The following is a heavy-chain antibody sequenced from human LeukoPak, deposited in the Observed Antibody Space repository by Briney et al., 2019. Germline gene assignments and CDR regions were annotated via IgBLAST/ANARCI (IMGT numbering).Heavy chain of an antibody. D-gene: IGHD2-2*01. J-gene: IGHJ5*02. CDR3: ARHVVVPAAMGRFDP. CDR1: GGSMNNYF. Sequence: PSETLSLTCTVSGGSMNNYFWTWIRQSPGKGLEWIGYIYYSGSANYNPSLKSRVTISVDTSKNQFSLKLSSVTAADTAVYYCARHVVVPAAMGRFDPWGQGTLVTVSS. V-gene: IGHV4-59*08. CDR2: IYYSGSA.